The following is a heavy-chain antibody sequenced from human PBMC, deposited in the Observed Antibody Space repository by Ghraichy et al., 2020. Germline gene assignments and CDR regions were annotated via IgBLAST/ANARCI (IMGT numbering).Heavy chain of an antibody. V-gene: IGHV3-48*03. CDR1: GFTFSSYE. CDR3: ARGYYYDSSGYYKGEYFDY. Sequence: GALRLSCAASGFTFSSYEMNWVRQAPGKGLEWVSYISSSGSTIYYADSVKGRFTISRDNAKNSLYLQMNSLRAEDTAVYYCARGYYYDSSGYYKGEYFDYWGQGTLVTVSS. CDR2: ISSSGSTI. J-gene: IGHJ4*02. D-gene: IGHD3-22*01.